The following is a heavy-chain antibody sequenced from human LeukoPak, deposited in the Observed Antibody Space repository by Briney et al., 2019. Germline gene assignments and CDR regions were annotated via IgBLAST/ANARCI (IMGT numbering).Heavy chain of an antibody. V-gene: IGHV4-31*03. Sequence: PQTLSLTCTVSGGSIGTSAYYWNWIRQHPGKGLEWIGFISDSGSTLYNPSLKSRVTISSDTSKNQFSLKLTSVTAADMAVYYCARGRYSYGWNDSWGQGTLVTVSS. CDR1: GGSIGTSAYY. CDR3: ARGRYSYGWNDS. J-gene: IGHJ5*01. CDR2: ISDSGST. D-gene: IGHD3-16*02.